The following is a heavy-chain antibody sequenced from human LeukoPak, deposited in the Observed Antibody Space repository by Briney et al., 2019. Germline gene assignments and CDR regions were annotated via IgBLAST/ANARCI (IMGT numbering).Heavy chain of an antibody. Sequence: PSETLSLTCSVSGGSISSSSNYWAWIRQPPGKGLEVIGSIYYSGNTYYNPSLKSRVTISVDRSKNQFSLKLSSMTAADTAVYCCARHPFPEGNCGSSSCYGFYYYMDVWGKGTTVTVSS. V-gene: IGHV4-39*01. CDR1: GGSISSSSNY. D-gene: IGHD2-2*01. J-gene: IGHJ6*03. CDR2: IYYSGNT. CDR3: ARHPFPEGNCGSSSCYGFYYYMDV.